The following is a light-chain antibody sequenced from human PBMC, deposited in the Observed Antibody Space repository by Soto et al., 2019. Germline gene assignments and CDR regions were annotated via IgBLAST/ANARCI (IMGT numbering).Light chain of an antibody. J-gene: IGLJ1*01. V-gene: IGLV1-40*01. Sequence: QSVLTQPPSVSGAPGQGVTISCTGSSSNIGAGYDVHWYQHLPGTAPKLLIYGNINRPSGVPDRFSGSKSGTSASLAITGLQAEDEADYYCQSYDSHLSADYVFGTGTKLTVL. CDR2: GNI. CDR1: SSNIGAGYD. CDR3: QSYDSHLSADYV.